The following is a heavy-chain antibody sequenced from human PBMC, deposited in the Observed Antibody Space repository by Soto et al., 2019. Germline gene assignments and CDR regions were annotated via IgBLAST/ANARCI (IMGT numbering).Heavy chain of an antibody. CDR1: GYSFSNYD. D-gene: IGHD2-2*02. CDR3: AKTYCNSATCYSGIFDS. CDR2: MNPDSGNT. Sequence: ASVKVSCKASGYSFSNYDINWVRQATGQGLEWMGWMNPDSGNTGYAQKFQGRVTMTRDTSSSTAYMELSSLRSDDTAVYFCAKTYCNSATCYSGIFDSWGQGTLVTVSS. J-gene: IGHJ4*02. V-gene: IGHV1-8*01.